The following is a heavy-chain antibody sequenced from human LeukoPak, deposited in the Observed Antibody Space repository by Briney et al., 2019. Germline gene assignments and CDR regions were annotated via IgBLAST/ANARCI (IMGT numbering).Heavy chain of an antibody. CDR1: GYTFTSYG. D-gene: IGHD2-15*01. CDR2: ISAYNDNT. J-gene: IGHJ4*02. Sequence: ASVKVSCKASGYTFTSYGISWVRQAPGQGLEWMGWISAYNDNTNYAQKLQGRVTMTTDTSTSTAYMELRSLRSDDTAVYYCARNTCSGGSCYSDYWGQGTLVTVSS. CDR3: ARNTCSGGSCYSDY. V-gene: IGHV1-18*01.